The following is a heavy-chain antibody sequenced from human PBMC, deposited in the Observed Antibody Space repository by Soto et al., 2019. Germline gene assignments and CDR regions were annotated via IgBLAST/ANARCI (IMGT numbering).Heavy chain of an antibody. CDR3: ARGRTVRDHDDFDL. CDR1: GFTFSSYS. V-gene: IGHV3-30-3*01. Sequence: TGGSLRLSCAASGFTFSSYSMHWVRQAPGKGLEWVAAMSYDGNSKYFADSVKGRFTISRDNSKNTLSLQMNSLGAEDSAVYYCARGRTVRDHDDFDLWGQGTLVTVSS. J-gene: IGHJ4*02. D-gene: IGHD2-21*01. CDR2: MSYDGNSK.